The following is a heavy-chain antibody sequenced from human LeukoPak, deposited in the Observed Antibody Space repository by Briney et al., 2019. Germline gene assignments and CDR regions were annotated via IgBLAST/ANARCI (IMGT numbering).Heavy chain of an antibody. D-gene: IGHD6-13*01. Sequence: SETLSLTCAVYGGSFSGYYWSWIRQPPGKGLEWIGEINHSGSTNYNPSLKSRVTISVGTSKNQFSLKLSSVTAADTAVYYCARQIIAAQDYWGQGTLVTVSS. CDR1: GGSFSGYY. V-gene: IGHV4-34*01. J-gene: IGHJ4*02. CDR2: INHSGST. CDR3: ARQIIAAQDY.